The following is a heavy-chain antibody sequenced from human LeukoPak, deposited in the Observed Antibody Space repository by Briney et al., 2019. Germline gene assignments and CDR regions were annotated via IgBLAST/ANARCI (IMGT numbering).Heavy chain of an antibody. D-gene: IGHD5-18*01. CDR2: ISGRGTSA. CDR3: AKALDTAMVTRSFASDY. CDR1: GFTFSTYA. J-gene: IGHJ4*02. V-gene: IGHV3-23*01. Sequence: GGSLRLSCAASGFTFSTYAMTWVRQAPGKGLEWVSGISGRGTSAYYADPVKGRFTISRDSSKNTLYLQMNSLRAEDTAVYYCAKALDTAMVTRSFASDYWGQGTLVTVSS.